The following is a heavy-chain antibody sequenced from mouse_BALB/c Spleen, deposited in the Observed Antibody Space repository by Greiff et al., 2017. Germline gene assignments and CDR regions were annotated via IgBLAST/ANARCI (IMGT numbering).Heavy chain of an antibody. CDR2: ISSGGGST. CDR3: ARKGDYDGDFDY. J-gene: IGHJ2*01. CDR1: GFAFSSYD. Sequence: EVKVVESGGGLVKPGGSLKLSCAASGFAFSSYDMSWVRQTPEKRLEWVAYISSGGGSTYYPDTVKGRFTISRDNAKNTLYLQMSSLKSEDTAMYYCARKGDYDGDFDYWGQGTTLTVSS. D-gene: IGHD2-4*01. V-gene: IGHV5-12-1*01.